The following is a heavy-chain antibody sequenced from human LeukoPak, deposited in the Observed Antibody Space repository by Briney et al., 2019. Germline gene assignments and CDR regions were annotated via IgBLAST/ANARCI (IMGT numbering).Heavy chain of an antibody. J-gene: IGHJ4*02. D-gene: IGHD6-19*01. V-gene: IGHV3-74*01. CDR3: ARDRGAVAGDY. Sequence: GGSLRLSCAASGFTFSSSWKHWVRHAPGKGLVWVSRINTDGTNTDYADSVKGRFTISRDNAKNTLYLQMNSLRAEDTAVYYCARDRGAVAGDYWGQGTLVTVSS. CDR1: GFTFSSSW. CDR2: INTDGTNT.